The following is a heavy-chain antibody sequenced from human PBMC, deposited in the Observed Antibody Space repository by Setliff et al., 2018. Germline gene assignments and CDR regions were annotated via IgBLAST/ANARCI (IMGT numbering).Heavy chain of an antibody. CDR2: IYYGGSA. CDR3: ARGNMFDGSGRWFDY. J-gene: IGHJ4*02. D-gene: IGHD3-10*01. V-gene: IGHV4-59*01. Sequence: SETLSLTCSVSGDSMSGYYWSWIRQSPRKGLEWIGNIYYGGSANYNPSLKSRVTISVDMSKNQFSLRLNSLTAADTATYYCARGNMFDGSGRWFDYWGQGTLVT. CDR1: GDSMSGYY.